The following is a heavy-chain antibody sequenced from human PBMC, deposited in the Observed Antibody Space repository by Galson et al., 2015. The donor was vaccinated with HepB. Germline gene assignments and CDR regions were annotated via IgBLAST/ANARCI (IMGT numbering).Heavy chain of an antibody. J-gene: IGHJ4*02. CDR3: AKNYGDYVYDPFDL. Sequence: SLRLSCAASTLILTKYAMTWVRQAPGKGLEWVSVVSANGATTHYADSVRGRFSIFRDNSKNTLYLQMSSLKLEDTAVYFCAKNYGDYVYDPFDLWGQGTLVNVTS. V-gene: IGHV3-23*01. D-gene: IGHD4-17*01. CDR2: VSANGATT. CDR1: TLILTKYA.